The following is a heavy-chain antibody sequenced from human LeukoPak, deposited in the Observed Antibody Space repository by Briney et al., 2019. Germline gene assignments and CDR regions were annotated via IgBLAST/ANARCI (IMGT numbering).Heavy chain of an antibody. CDR3: ARQQRITMVRGSYRFYYYYMDV. CDR1: GGSISSGSYC. V-gene: IGHV4-61*09. Sequence: SETLSLTCTVSGGSISSGSYCWSWIRQPAGKGLEWIGHIHTSGSTNYNPSLKSRVTISVDTSKNQFSLKLSSVTAADTAVYYCARQQRITMVRGSYRFYYYYMDVWGKGTTVTISS. J-gene: IGHJ6*03. CDR2: IHTSGST. D-gene: IGHD3-10*01.